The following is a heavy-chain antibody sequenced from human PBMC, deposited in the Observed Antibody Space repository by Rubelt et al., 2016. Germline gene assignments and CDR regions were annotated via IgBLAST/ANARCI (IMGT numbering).Heavy chain of an antibody. J-gene: IGHJ4*01. CDR1: VGSISNYH. D-gene: IGHD1-26*01. V-gene: IGHV4-59*01. CDR3: ARWDVDYLDY. CDR2: IYYSGST. Sequence: QVQLQESGPGLVKPSETLSLTCTVSVGSISNYHWSWIRQPPGTGLEWIGYIYYSGSTTYNPSLMSRVTISVDTSQNPFSLRLSSVTAADTAVYYCARWDVDYLDYWGQGTLVTVSS.